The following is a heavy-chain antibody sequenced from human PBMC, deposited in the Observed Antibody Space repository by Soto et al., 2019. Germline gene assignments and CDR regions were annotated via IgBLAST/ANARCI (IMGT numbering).Heavy chain of an antibody. CDR1: GGTFSIYT. CDR3: ARDRDNSNCPNFDS. V-gene: IGHV1-69*04. D-gene: IGHD6-13*01. J-gene: IGHJ4*02. Sequence: QVQLVQSGSEVKKPGSSVRVSCKTSGGTFSIYTISWVRQAPGQGLEWMGRVLPFLDITSYSQSFQGRVTITADRSTTTAYMELSSRRSEDTAVYYCARDRDNSNCPNFDSWGQGTLVTVSS. CDR2: VLPFLDIT.